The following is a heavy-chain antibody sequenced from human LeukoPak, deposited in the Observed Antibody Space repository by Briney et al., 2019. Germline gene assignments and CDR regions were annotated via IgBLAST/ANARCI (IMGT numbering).Heavy chain of an antibody. CDR3: AREVGDYYDSSGSFGY. V-gene: IGHV3-21*01. Sequence: GGSLRLSCAAPGFTFSSYSMNWVRQAPGKGLEWVSSIDTTGSYLYYADSVKGRFTISRDSAKNTLYLQMNSLRAEDTAVYYCAREVGDYYDSSGSFGYWGQGTLVTVSS. J-gene: IGHJ4*02. CDR1: GFTFSSYS. D-gene: IGHD3-22*01. CDR2: IDTTGSYL.